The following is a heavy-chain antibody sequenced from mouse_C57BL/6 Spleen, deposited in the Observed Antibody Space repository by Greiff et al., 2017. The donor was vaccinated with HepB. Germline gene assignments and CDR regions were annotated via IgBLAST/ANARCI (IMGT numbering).Heavy chain of an antibody. Sequence: QVQLQQSGAELVKPGASVKLSCKASGYTFTSYWMHWVKQRPGQGLEWIGMIHPNSGSTNYNEKFKSKATLTVDKSSSTAYMQLSSLTSEDSAVYYCARGGYDGYYDVWGTGTTVTVSS. D-gene: IGHD2-3*01. CDR3: ARGGYDGYYDV. CDR2: IHPNSGST. CDR1: GYTFTSYW. J-gene: IGHJ1*03. V-gene: IGHV1-64*01.